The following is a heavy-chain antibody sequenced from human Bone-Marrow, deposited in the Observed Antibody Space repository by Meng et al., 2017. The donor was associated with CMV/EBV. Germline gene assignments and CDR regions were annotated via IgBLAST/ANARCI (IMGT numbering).Heavy chain of an antibody. CDR2: IIPILGIA. Sequence: SVKVSCKASGGTFSSYAISWVRQAPGQGLEWMGGIIPILGIANYAQKFQGRVTITADKSTSTAYMELSSLRSEDTAVYYCARERGIVVVPAAMGAFDIWGQGTMVTGSS. CDR1: GGTFSSYA. J-gene: IGHJ3*02. CDR3: ARERGIVVVPAAMGAFDI. V-gene: IGHV1-69*10. D-gene: IGHD2-2*01.